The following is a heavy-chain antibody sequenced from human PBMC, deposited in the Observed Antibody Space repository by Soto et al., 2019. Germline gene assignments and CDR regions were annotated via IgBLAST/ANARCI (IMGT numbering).Heavy chain of an antibody. Sequence: EVHLMESGGGLVQPGGSLTLSCAASGSTFRNYWMSWVRQAPGMGLEWVANIKSDGSDKYYVDSVKGRFTISRDNTKNSLSLQMNSLRAEDTAVYYCARDRYSSSLFDFWGQGTMVTVSS. CDR1: GSTFRNYW. CDR2: IKSDGSDK. D-gene: IGHD6-13*01. V-gene: IGHV3-7*03. J-gene: IGHJ3*01. CDR3: ARDRYSSSLFDF.